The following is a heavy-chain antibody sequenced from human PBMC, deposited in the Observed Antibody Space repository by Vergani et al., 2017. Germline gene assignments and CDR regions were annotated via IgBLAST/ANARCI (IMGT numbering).Heavy chain of an antibody. CDR1: GCTFSNFG. D-gene: IGHD2-21*02. V-gene: IGHV3-30*02. CDR2: IGKLGINT. J-gene: IGHJ4*02. Sequence: QVQLVESAGGVVQPGGSLRLSCAASGCTFSNFGMHWIRQAPGKGLEWLAYIGKLGINTRYKDAVKGRFTVSRDNSKDILYLQMDSLRSEDTALYYCAKYVRDSTDGLPDSWGPGTLVTVSS. CDR3: AKYVRDSTDGLPDS.